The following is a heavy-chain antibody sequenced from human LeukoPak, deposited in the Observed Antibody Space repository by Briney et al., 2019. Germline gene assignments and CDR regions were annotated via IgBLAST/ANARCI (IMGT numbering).Heavy chain of an antibody. D-gene: IGHD6-13*01. V-gene: IGHV4-39*01. CDR2: ISYSGAT. CDR3: ARHRREQQLELFDS. CDR1: GGSISSSDYY. J-gene: IGHJ4*02. Sequence: SVTLSLTCTVSGGSISSSDYYWGWIRQPPGEGLEWIGSISYSGATDHNPSLKSRVTISVDTSKNHFSLKLSFVTAADTAVYYCARHRREQQLELFDSWGQGTLVTVSS.